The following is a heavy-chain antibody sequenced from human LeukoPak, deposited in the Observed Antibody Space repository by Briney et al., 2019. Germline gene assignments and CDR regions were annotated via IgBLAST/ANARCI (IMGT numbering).Heavy chain of an antibody. CDR1: GGSISSGDYY. V-gene: IGHV4-39*01. CDR3: ARHSGLRSPFDP. Sequence: PSETLSLTCTVSGGSISSGDYYWGWIRQPPGTGLEWTGSIYYSGSTYYNPSLKSRVTISVDTSKNQFSLKMNSVTAADTAVYYCARHSGLRSPFDPWGQGTLVTVSS. D-gene: IGHD3-3*01. CDR2: IYYSGST. J-gene: IGHJ5*02.